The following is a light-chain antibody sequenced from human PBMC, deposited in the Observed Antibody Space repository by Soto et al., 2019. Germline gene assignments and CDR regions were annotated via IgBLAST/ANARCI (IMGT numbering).Light chain of an antibody. Sequence: EIVLAQSPGTLSLSPGERATLSCRASQTVDSNYLAWYQQRPGQAPRLLIYGASTRAAGVPDRFSGSGSGTDFTITISRLEPEDSGMSYCHHYGRSLWTFGQGTKAEI. V-gene: IGKV3-20*01. CDR1: QTVDSNY. CDR3: HHYGRSLWT. CDR2: GAS. J-gene: IGKJ1*01.